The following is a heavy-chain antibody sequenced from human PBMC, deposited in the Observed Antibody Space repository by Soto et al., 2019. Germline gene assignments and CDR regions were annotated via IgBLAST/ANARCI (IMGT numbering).Heavy chain of an antibody. J-gene: IGHJ4*02. CDR2: IYYTGST. CDR3: ARDPHSYYDTSGYYPYFDF. V-gene: IGHV4-61*01. CDR1: GGSVNTAHYH. Sequence: SETLSLTCTVSGGSVNTAHYHWSWIRQSPRNGLEWIGNIYYTGSTNYNPSFESRVAISLDTSNNQFSLMLTSLTAADNAVYFCARDPHSYYDTSGYYPYFDFWCQGTLVTVSS. D-gene: IGHD3-22*01.